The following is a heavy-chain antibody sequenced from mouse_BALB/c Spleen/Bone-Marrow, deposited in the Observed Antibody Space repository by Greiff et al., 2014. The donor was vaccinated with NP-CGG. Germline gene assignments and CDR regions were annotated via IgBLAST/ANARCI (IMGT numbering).Heavy chain of an antibody. CDR3: TRRRRYDERTDMGY. V-gene: IGHV5-6*01. D-gene: IGHD2-14*01. J-gene: IGHJ4*01. Sequence: EVQVVESGGDLVKPGGSLKLSCAASGFTFSTYGMSWVRQTPDKRLEWVATINSGGSYTYYPDSVMGRFTISRDNAKNTLYLQMTSLKSEDTAMYYCTRRRRYDERTDMGYWGHGTSVTVSS. CDR2: INSGGSYT. CDR1: GFTFSTYG.